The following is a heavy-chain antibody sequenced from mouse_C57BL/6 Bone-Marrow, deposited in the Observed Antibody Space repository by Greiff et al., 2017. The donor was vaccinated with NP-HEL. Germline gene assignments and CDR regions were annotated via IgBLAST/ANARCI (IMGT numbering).Heavy chain of an antibody. Sequence: QVQLQQSGAELARPGASVKLSCKASGYTFTSYGISWVKQRTGPGLEWIGEIYPRRGNTYYNEKFKGKATLTADKSSSTAYMGLRSLTSGDSAVYFCARWDGYYVGWFAYWGQGTLVTVSA. CDR3: ARWDGYYVGWFAY. J-gene: IGHJ3*01. CDR2: IYPRRGNT. CDR1: GYTFTSYG. D-gene: IGHD2-3*01. V-gene: IGHV1-81*01.